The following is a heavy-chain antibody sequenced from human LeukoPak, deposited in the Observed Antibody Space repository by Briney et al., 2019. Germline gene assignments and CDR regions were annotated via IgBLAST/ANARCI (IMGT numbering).Heavy chain of an antibody. D-gene: IGHD3-9*01. J-gene: IGHJ4*02. Sequence: GASVKVSCKASGYTFTGYYMHWVRQAPGQGLEWMGRINPNSGGTNYAQKFQGRVTMTRDTSISTAYMELSRLRSDDTAVYYCARVSILTGYYKGDYWGQGTLVTVSS. CDR3: ARVSILTGYYKGDY. CDR1: GYTFTGYY. CDR2: INPNSGGT. V-gene: IGHV1-2*06.